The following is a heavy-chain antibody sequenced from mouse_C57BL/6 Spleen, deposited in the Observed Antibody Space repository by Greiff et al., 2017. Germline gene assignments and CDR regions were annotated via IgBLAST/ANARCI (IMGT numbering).Heavy chain of an antibody. V-gene: IGHV1-80*01. J-gene: IGHJ1*03. Sequence: QVQLQQSGAELVKPGASVKISCKASGYAFSSYWMNWVKQRPGKGLEWIGQIYPGDGDTNYNGKFKGQATLTADKSSSTAYMPLSSLTSEDSAVDVCGRGGGNWYFDVGGKGTTVTVSS. CDR2: IYPGDGDT. CDR1: GYAFSSYW. CDR3: GRGGGNWYFDV.